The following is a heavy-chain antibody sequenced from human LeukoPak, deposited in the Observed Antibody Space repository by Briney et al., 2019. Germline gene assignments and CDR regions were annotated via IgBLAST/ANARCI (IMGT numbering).Heavy chain of an antibody. CDR3: ARDTHSSGYFLGFDP. CDR1: GGSISSGGYS. V-gene: IGHV4-30-2*01. Sequence: PSQTLSLTCAVSGGSISSGGYSWSWIRQPPGKGLEWIGYIYHSGSTYYNPPLKSRVTISVDRSKSQFSLKLSSVTAADTAVYYCARDTHSSGYFLGFDPWGQGTLVTVSS. CDR2: IYHSGST. D-gene: IGHD3-22*01. J-gene: IGHJ5*02.